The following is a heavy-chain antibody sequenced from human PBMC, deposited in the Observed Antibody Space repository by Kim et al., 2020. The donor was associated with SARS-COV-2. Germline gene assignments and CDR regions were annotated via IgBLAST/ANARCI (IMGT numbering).Heavy chain of an antibody. V-gene: IGHV3-48*03. J-gene: IGHJ5*01. D-gene: IGHD6-13*01. CDR2: ISSGGSRI. CDR1: RFSFSTYE. Sequence: GGSLRLSCAASRFSFSTYEMNWVRQAPGKGLEWISYISSGGSRIHYADSVQGRFTISRDNAKDSLYLQMSSLRVDDTAIYYCARSIIEAAGTGCFDSWGQGTLVTVSS. CDR3: ARSIIEAAGTGCFDS.